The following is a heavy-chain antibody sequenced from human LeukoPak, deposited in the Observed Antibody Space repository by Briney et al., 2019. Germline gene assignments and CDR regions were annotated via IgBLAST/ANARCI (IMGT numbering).Heavy chain of an antibody. J-gene: IGHJ3*02. V-gene: IGHV3-23*01. Sequence: GGSLRLSCAASRFTFSSYAMSWVRQAPGKGLEWVSAISGSGGSTYYADSVKGRFTISRDNSKNTLYLQMNSLRAEDTAVYYCAKDSREQWLAFDAFDIWGQGTMVTVSS. CDR2: ISGSGGST. CDR3: AKDSREQWLAFDAFDI. D-gene: IGHD6-19*01. CDR1: RFTFSSYA.